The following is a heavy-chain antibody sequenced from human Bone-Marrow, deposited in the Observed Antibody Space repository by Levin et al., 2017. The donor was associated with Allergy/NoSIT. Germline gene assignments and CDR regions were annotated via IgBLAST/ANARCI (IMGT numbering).Heavy chain of an antibody. D-gene: IGHD3-3*02. CDR2: ISESGANI. CDR3: AIIHFWSGYFRPGGPSFDY. CDR1: GFTFSNYA. Sequence: GGSLRLSCAASGFTFSNYAVSWVRQAPGKGLERVSTISESGANIYYADSVKGRFSISRDNPKSTVHLQMNSLRAEDTALYYCAIIHFWSGYFRPGGPSFDYWGQGTQVTVSS. V-gene: IGHV3-23*01. J-gene: IGHJ4*02.